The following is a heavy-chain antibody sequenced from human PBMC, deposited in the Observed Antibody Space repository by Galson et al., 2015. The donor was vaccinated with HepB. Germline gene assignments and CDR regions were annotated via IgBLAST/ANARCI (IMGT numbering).Heavy chain of an antibody. D-gene: IGHD5-12*01. V-gene: IGHV5-10-1*01. J-gene: IGHJ4*02. Sequence: QSGAEVKKPGESLRISCKGSGYSFSNYWITWVRQVPGRGLEWMGRIDPTDSYTNYSPSFRGHVTISTDKSISTAYLQWSSLKASDTAIFYCARTSSAYDYVDSWGQETLVTVSS. CDR1: GYSFSNYW. CDR3: ARTSSAYDYVDS. CDR2: IDPTDSYT.